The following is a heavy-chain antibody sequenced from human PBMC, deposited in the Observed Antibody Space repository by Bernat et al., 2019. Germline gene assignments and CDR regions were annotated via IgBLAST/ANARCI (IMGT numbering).Heavy chain of an antibody. CDR3: ARRVSVTGRDAFDI. Sequence: QVQLQESGPGLVKPSGTLSLTCAVSGGSISSSNWWSWVRQPPGKGLEWIGDIYYSGSTYYNPSLKSRVTTSVDTSKSQFSLRLTSVTAADTAVYYCARRVSVTGRDAFDIWGQGTMVTVSS. CDR2: IYYSGST. CDR1: GGSISSSNW. J-gene: IGHJ3*02. V-gene: IGHV4-4*02. D-gene: IGHD6-19*01.